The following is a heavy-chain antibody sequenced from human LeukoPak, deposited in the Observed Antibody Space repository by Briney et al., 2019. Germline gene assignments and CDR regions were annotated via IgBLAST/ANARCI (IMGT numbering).Heavy chain of an antibody. CDR1: GFTFGNYA. V-gene: IGHV3-23*01. CDR2: LTDSGGTT. J-gene: IGHJ4*02. CDR3: ARNLHPNYYGSGSYPHFDY. Sequence: GGSLRLSCVASGFTFGNYAMGWLRQAPGRRPEWVSSLTDSGGTTYYVDSVKGRFTISRDNSKNTLYLQMNSLRAEDTAVYYCARNLHPNYYGSGSYPHFDYWGQGTLVTVSS. D-gene: IGHD3-10*01.